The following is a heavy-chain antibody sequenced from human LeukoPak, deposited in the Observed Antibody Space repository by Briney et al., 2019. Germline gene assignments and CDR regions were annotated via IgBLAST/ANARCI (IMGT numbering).Heavy chain of an antibody. CDR2: ISAYNGNT. V-gene: IGHV1-18*01. CDR3: ARDNVVVPAAIGGPLDY. J-gene: IGHJ4*02. Sequence: ASVKVSCTASGYTFTSYGISWVRQAPGQGLEWMGWISAYNGNTNYGQKLQGRVTMTTDTSTSTAYMELRSLRSDDTAVYYCARDNVVVPAAIGGPLDYWGQGTLVTVSS. D-gene: IGHD2-2*02. CDR1: GYTFTSYG.